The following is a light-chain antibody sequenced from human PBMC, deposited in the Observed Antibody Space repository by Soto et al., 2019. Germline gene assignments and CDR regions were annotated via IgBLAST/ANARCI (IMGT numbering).Light chain of an antibody. CDR3: CSYAGSYTHWV. V-gene: IGLV2-11*01. CDR1: SSDVGGYNY. Sequence: QSALTQPRSVSGSPGQSVTISCTGTSSDVGGYNYVSWYQQHPVKAPKLMIYDXXXRXXXXXXXXXXSKSGNTDSLTISGLXXEDEADYYCCSYAGSYTHWVFGGGTKLTFL. J-gene: IGLJ3*02. CDR2: DXX.